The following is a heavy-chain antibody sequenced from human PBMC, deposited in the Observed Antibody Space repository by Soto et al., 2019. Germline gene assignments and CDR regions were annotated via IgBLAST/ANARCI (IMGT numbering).Heavy chain of an antibody. J-gene: IGHJ4*02. CDR3: ARKAYYASGRINLFDS. D-gene: IGHD3-10*01. CDR2: ISAYNGNT. Sequence: ASVKVSCKASGYTFTSYGISWVRQAPGQGLEWMGWISAYNGNTNYAQKLQGRVTMTTDTSTSTAYMELRSLRSDDTAMYYCARKAYYASGRINLFDSWGQGTLVTVSS. V-gene: IGHV1-18*01. CDR1: GYTFTSYG.